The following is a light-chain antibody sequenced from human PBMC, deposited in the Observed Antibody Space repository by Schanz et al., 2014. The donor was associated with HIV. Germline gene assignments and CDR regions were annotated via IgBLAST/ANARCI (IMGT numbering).Light chain of an antibody. Sequence: QSALTQPASVSGSPGQSITISCTGTSSDVGSYNYVSWYQQHPGKVPKLLIYDVSHRPSGVSDRFSGSKSGNAASLTVSGLQAEDEADYYCSSYAGSLPLVFGGGTKVTVL. CDR3: SSYAGSLPLV. CDR1: SSDVGSYNY. V-gene: IGLV2-14*03. CDR2: DVS. J-gene: IGLJ2*01.